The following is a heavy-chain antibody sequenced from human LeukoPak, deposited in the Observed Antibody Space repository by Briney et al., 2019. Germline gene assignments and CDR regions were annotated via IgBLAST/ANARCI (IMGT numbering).Heavy chain of an antibody. J-gene: IGHJ4*02. CDR3: ARSDCSGGSCYPEPYDY. Sequence: NPSETLSLTCTVSGGSISSHYWSWIRQPPGKGLEWIGYIYYSGSTNYNPSLKSRVTISVDTSKNQFSLKLSSVTAADTAVYYCARSDCSGGSCYPEPYDYWGQGTLVTVSS. CDR2: IYYSGST. CDR1: GGSISSHY. D-gene: IGHD2-15*01. V-gene: IGHV4-59*11.